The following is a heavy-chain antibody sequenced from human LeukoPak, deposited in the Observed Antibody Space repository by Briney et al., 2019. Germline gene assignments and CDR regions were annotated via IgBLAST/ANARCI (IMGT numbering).Heavy chain of an antibody. Sequence: PGGSLRLSCAASGFTFSSYWMTWIRQPPGKGLQWVASIKRDGTDKYYVDSVKGRFTISRDNAKGSLYLQMDGLGVEDTAIYYCASDDTSTFDHWGQGSLVTVSS. CDR2: IKRDGTDK. CDR1: GFTFSSYW. CDR3: ASDDTSTFDH. V-gene: IGHV3-7*04. J-gene: IGHJ4*02.